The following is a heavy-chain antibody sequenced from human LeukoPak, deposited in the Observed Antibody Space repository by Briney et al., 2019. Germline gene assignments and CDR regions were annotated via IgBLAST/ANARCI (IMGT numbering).Heavy chain of an antibody. CDR2: IIPIFGTA. D-gene: IGHD3-22*01. CDR3: CSYYHDSSGYYYGPFDY. J-gene: IGHJ4*02. CDR1: GGTFSSYA. Sequence: SVKVSXKASGGTFSSYAISWVRQAPGQGLEWMGGIIPIFGTANYAQKFQGRVTITADESTSTAYMELSSLRSEDTAVYYCCSYYHDSSGYYYGPFDYWGQGTLVTVSS. V-gene: IGHV1-69*01.